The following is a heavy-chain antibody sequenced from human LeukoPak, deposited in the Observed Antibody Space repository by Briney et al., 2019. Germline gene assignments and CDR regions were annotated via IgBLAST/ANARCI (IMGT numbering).Heavy chain of an antibody. CDR1: GFAVKEYY. CDR3: VRDIAPGGTVWFDI. Sequence: GGSLRLSCVASGFAVKEYYMYWIRQTPGRGPMWVSRISDDGGTKLYAGFAKGRFIMSRDTAKNTVYLQMNSLRVEDTVKYYCVRDIAPGGTVWFDIWGQGTLVTVSS. CDR2: ISDDGGTK. D-gene: IGHD6-13*01. J-gene: IGHJ5*02. V-gene: IGHV3-74*01.